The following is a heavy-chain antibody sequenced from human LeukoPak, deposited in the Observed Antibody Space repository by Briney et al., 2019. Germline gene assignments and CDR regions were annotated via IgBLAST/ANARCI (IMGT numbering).Heavy chain of an antibody. V-gene: IGHV3-15*01. CDR1: GFTFTDAW. J-gene: IGHJ4*02. Sequence: GGSLRLSCIISGFTFTDAWMSWVRQAPGKGLEWIARIKTKTDGGTTDYAAPVEGRSTISRDDSKNTLDLQMNSLKTEDTGVYYCTTARIGYWGQGTLVTVSS. CDR3: TTARIGY. CDR2: IKTKTDGGTT.